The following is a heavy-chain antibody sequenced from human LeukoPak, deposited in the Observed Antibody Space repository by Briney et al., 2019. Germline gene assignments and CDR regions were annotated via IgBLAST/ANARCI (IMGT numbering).Heavy chain of an antibody. D-gene: IGHD4-17*01. Sequence: ASVKVSCKASGYNFTNYGISWVRQAPGHGLEWMGWISVYSGDINYAHKLQDRVTMTTDTSTSTAFMELRGLRSDATAFYYCARAPSFGDYGGDYWGQGTLVTVSS. V-gene: IGHV1-18*01. CDR2: ISVYSGDI. CDR1: GYNFTNYG. CDR3: ARAPSFGDYGGDY. J-gene: IGHJ4*02.